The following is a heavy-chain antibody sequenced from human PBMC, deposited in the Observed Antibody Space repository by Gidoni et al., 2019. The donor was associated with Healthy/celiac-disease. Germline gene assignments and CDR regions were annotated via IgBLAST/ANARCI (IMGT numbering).Heavy chain of an antibody. V-gene: IGHV3-23*01. D-gene: IGHD4-17*01. CDR1: GFTFSSYA. J-gene: IGHJ4*02. CDR3: AKAFGWDYGDYRLS. CDR2: ISGSGGTT. Sequence: EVQLLESGGGLVQPGGSLRLSCAASGFTFSSYAMSWVRQAPGKGLDWVSAISGSGGTTYYADSGKGRCTISRDNSKNTLYLQMNSLRAEDTTVYYCAKAFGWDYGDYRLSWGQGTLVTVSS.